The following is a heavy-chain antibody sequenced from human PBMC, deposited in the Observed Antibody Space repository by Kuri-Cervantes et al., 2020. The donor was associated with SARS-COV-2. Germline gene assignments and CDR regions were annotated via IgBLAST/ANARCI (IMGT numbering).Heavy chain of an antibody. CDR3: ASQAAKYCSSTSCYTGVFDY. D-gene: IGHD2-2*02. J-gene: IGHJ4*02. V-gene: IGHV4-59*12. CDR2: IYYSGST. Sequence: SETLSLTCTVSGGSISSYYWSWIRQPPGKGLEWIGYIYYSGSTNYNPSLKSRVTISVDTSKNQFSLKLSSVTAAGTAVYYCASQAAKYCSSTSCYTGVFDYWGQGTLVTVSS. CDR1: GGSISSYY.